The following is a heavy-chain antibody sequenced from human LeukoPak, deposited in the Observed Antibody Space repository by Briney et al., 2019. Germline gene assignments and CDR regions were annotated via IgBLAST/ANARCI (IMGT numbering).Heavy chain of an antibody. CDR2: IYYTGST. Sequence: SETLSLTCTVSGGSISTYYWSWIRQPPGKGLEWIGYIYYTGSTNYNPSLKSRVTISVDTSKNQFSLKLSSVTAADTAVYYCARTSRDGYSSFDYWGQGTLVTVSS. D-gene: IGHD5-24*01. J-gene: IGHJ4*02. CDR3: ARTSRDGYSSFDY. CDR1: GGSISTYY. V-gene: IGHV4-59*01.